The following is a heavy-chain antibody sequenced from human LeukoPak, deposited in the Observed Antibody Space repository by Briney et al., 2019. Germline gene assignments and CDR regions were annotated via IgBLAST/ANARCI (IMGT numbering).Heavy chain of an antibody. CDR2: MNPNSGNT. CDR1: GYTFTSYD. Sequence: GASVKVSCKASGYTFTSYDINWVRQATGQGLEWMGWMNPNSGNTGYAQKFQGRVTMTRDTSTSTVYMELSSLRSEDTAVYYCARSTAYYYDSSTDYWGQGTLVTVSS. D-gene: IGHD3-22*01. CDR3: ARSTAYYYDSSTDY. V-gene: IGHV1-8*01. J-gene: IGHJ4*02.